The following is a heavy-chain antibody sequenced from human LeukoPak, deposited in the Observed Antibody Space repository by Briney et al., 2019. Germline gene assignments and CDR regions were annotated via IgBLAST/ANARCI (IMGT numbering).Heavy chain of an antibody. Sequence: EASVKVSCKASGGTFSSYIISWVRQAPGQGLGWMGRIIPLLGIANYAQKFQGRVTITADKPTSTAYMELSSLRSEDTAVYYCASTPDILVGATPYWGQGTLVTVSS. J-gene: IGHJ4*02. CDR1: GGTFSSYI. D-gene: IGHD1-26*01. V-gene: IGHV1-69*02. CDR3: ASTPDILVGATPY. CDR2: IIPLLGIA.